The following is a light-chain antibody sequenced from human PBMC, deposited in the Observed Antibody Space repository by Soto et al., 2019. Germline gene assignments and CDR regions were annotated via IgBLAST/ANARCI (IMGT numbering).Light chain of an antibody. CDR2: KAS. CDR1: QTIRRW. V-gene: IGKV1-5*03. Sequence: DIQTTQSPSTLSGSVGSRVTITCRASQTIRRWLAWYQQKPGKAPKLLIYKASTLKSGVPSRFSGSGSGTEFTLTISSLQPDDFATYYCQHYNSYSEAFGQGTKVDIK. J-gene: IGKJ1*01. CDR3: QHYNSYSEA.